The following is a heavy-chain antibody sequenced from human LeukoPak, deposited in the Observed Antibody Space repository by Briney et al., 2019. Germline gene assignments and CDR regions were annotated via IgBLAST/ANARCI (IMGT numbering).Heavy chain of an antibody. Sequence: GESLKISCXGSGYSFTSYWIGWVRQMPGKGLGWMGIIYPGDSDTRDSPSFQGQVTISADKSISTAYLQWSSLKASDTAMYYCVRLSYYYDSIIDYWGQGTLVTVSS. CDR3: VRLSYYYDSIIDY. J-gene: IGHJ4*02. CDR1: GYSFTSYW. V-gene: IGHV5-51*01. D-gene: IGHD3-22*01. CDR2: IYPGDSDT.